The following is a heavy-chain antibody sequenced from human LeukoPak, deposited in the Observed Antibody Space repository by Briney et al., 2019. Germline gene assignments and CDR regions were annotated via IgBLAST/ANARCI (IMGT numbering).Heavy chain of an antibody. Sequence: PGGSLRLSCATSGFTVSSNYMSWVRQAPGKGLEWVSAISGSGGSTYYADSVKGRFTISRDNSKNTLYLQMNSLRAEDTAVYYCAKDRRGIAAACDYWGQGTLVTVSS. J-gene: IGHJ4*02. CDR3: AKDRRGIAAACDY. CDR1: GFTVSSNY. CDR2: ISGSGGST. D-gene: IGHD6-13*01. V-gene: IGHV3-23*01.